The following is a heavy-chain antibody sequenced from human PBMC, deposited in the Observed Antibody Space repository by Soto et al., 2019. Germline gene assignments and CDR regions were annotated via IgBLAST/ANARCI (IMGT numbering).Heavy chain of an antibody. V-gene: IGHV1-18*01. D-gene: IGHD6-13*01. CDR2: IGPYDDNT. CDR3: ARDDASSSRARAFDI. J-gene: IGHJ3*02. CDR1: GSTFTNYG. Sequence: ASVTVSCTASGSTFTNYGISWVRQAPGQGLEWMGWIGPYDDNTNFAQNLQGRVTMTTDTSTSTAYMEMRSLRSDDTAVYYCARDDASSSRARAFDIWGQGTLVTVSS.